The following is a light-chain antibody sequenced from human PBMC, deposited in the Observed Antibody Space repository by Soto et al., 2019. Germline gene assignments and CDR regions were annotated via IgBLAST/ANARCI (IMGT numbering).Light chain of an antibody. J-gene: IGKJ1*01. CDR3: QQYNQWRT. CDR2: GAS. V-gene: IGKV3-15*01. Sequence: EIVMTQSPATLSVSPGERATLSCRASQSVSSNLAWYQQKPGQAPRLLIYGASSRATGIPARFSGSGSGTEFTLTISSLQSEDFAVYSCQQYNQWRTFGQGTKVDI. CDR1: QSVSSN.